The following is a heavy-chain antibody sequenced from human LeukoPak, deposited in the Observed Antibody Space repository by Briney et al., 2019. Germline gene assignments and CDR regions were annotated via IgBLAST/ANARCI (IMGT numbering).Heavy chain of an antibody. CDR3: ATTWYYDSRGYLFDD. D-gene: IGHD3-22*01. CDR2: VYYNGDI. CDR1: GVPISTYY. J-gene: IGHJ4*01. V-gene: IGHV4-59*01. Sequence: SETLSLTCSDSGVPISTYYWSWLRQSPGKGLEWIAYVYYNGDIMYNPSLKSRVTISLDTSQDQFSLSMTSVTAADTAVYFCATTWYYDSRGYLFDDWGHGTLVTVSS.